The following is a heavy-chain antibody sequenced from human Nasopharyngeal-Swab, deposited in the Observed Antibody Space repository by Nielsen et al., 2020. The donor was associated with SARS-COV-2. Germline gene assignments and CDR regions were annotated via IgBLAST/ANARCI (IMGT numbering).Heavy chain of an antibody. CDR2: IYYSGST. CDR1: AGSISRYY. V-gene: IGHV4-59*01. J-gene: IGHJ5*02. D-gene: IGHD3-3*01. Sequence: SETLSLTCTVSAGSISRYYWSWIRQPPGKGLEWIGYIYYSGSTNYNPSLKSRVTISVDTSKNQFSLKLSSVPAADTAGYYCARGDVTIFGVVGWFDPWGQGTLVTVSS. CDR3: ARGDVTIFGVVGWFDP.